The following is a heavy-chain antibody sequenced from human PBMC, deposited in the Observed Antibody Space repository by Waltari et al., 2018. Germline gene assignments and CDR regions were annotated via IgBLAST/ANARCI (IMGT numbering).Heavy chain of an antibody. CDR2: INPNSGGT. V-gene: IGHV1-2*06. Sequence: QVQLVQSGAEVKKPGASVKVSCKASGYPFTGYYMHLVRQAPGQGLEWMGRINPNSGGTNYAQKFQGRVTMTEDTSTDTAYMELSSLRSEDTAVYYCATWSSGDYCGQGTLVTVSS. CDR3: ATWSSGDY. J-gene: IGHJ4*02. CDR1: GYPFTGYY. D-gene: IGHD6-19*01.